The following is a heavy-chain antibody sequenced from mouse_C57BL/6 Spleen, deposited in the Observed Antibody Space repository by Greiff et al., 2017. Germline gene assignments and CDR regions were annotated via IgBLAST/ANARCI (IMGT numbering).Heavy chain of an antibody. CDR1: GFTFSSYG. D-gene: IGHD1-1*01. CDR2: ISRGGSYT. Sequence: EVHLLESGGDLVKPGASLKLSCAASGFTFSSYGMSWVRQTPDKRLEWVATISRGGSYTYYQDSVKGRFTITRDNASNTPYLQMRSLKSEATAMFDCASDSCGSSSAYWGRGTPVTVSA. V-gene: IGHV5-6*01. J-gene: IGHJ3*01. CDR3: ASDSCGSSSAY.